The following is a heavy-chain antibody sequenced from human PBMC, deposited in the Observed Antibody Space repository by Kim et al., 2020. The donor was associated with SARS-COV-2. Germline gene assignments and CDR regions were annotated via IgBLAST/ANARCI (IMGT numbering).Heavy chain of an antibody. D-gene: IGHD3-10*01. Sequence: RYSPSFQGQVTISADKSISTAYLQWSSLKASDTAMYYCARLSGFGEPLDYWGQGTLVTVSS. CDR3: ARLSGFGEPLDY. V-gene: IGHV5-51*01. J-gene: IGHJ4*02.